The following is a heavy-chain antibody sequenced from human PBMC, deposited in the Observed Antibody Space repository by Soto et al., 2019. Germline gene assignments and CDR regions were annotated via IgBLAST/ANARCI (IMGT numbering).Heavy chain of an antibody. V-gene: IGHV4-59*08. CDR2: IYYSGST. J-gene: IGHJ4*02. CDR3: ARGVRGAGYYLDS. Sequence: PSETLSLTCTVSGGLISSYYWSWVRQPPGKGLEWIGYIYYSGSTNYNPSLKSRVTISVDTSKNQFSLQLSSVTAADAAVYYCARGVRGAGYYLDSWGQGPLGTVS. D-gene: IGHD1-26*01. CDR1: GGLISSYY.